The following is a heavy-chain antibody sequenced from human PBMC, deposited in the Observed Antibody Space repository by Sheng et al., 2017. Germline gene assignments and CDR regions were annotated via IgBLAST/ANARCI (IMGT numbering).Heavy chain of an antibody. CDR3: ASEHWNDDGGVGHFDH. J-gene: IGHJ4*02. Sequence: QVHLLQSGAEVKKTGASVKVSCKISESTLTELSMHWVRQVPGKGLEWMGGFDPEDGEIIYAQKFQGRVTMTEDTSTDTAYMELRSLRSEDTAVYYCASEHWNDDGGVGHFDHWGQGTLLTVFS. V-gene: IGHV1-24*01. D-gene: IGHD1-1*01. CDR2: FDPEDGEI. CDR1: ESTLTELS.